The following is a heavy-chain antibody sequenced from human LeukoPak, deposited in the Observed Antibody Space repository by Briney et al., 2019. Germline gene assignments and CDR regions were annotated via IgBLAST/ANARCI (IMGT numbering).Heavy chain of an antibody. Sequence: GGSLRLSCAASGFTFSSYAMSWVRQAPGKGLEWVSAIRGSGGSTYYADSVKGRFTISRDNSKNTLYLQMNSLRAEDTAVYYCAKDDRLAYCGGDCYSDDYWGQGTLVTVSS. CDR3: AKDDRLAYCGGDCYSDDY. V-gene: IGHV3-23*01. CDR1: GFTFSSYA. J-gene: IGHJ4*02. D-gene: IGHD2-21*02. CDR2: IRGSGGST.